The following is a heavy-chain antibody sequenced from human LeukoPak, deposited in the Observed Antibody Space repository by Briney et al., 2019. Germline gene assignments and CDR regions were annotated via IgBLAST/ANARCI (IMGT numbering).Heavy chain of an antibody. CDR1: GYTFTSYG. D-gene: IGHD2-21*01. V-gene: IGHV1-69*13. CDR2: IIPIFGTA. J-gene: IGHJ5*02. Sequence: SVKVSCKASGYTFTSYGISWVRQAPGQGLEWMGGIIPIFGTANYAQKFQGRVTITADESTSTAYMELSSLRSEDTAVYYCARVPYIDADNWFDPWGQGTLVTVSS. CDR3: ARVPYIDADNWFDP.